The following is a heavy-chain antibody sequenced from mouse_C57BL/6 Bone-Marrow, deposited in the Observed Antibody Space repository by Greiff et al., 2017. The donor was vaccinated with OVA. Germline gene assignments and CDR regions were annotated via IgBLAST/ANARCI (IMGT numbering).Heavy chain of an antibody. CDR2: ISNLAYSI. CDR1: GFTFSDYG. CDR3: ARIYYDYDDWYFDV. J-gene: IGHJ1*03. Sequence: EVQGVESGGGLVQPGGSLKLSCAASGFTFSDYGMAWVRQAPRKGPEWVAFISNLAYSIYYADTVTGRFTISRENAKNTLYMEMSSLRSEDTAMYYCARIYYDYDDWYFDVWGTGTTVTVSS. D-gene: IGHD2-4*01. V-gene: IGHV5-15*01.